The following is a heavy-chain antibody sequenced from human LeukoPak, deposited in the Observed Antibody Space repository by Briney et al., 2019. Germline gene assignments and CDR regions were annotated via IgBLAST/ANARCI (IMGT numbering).Heavy chain of an antibody. CDR3: ARQPARNWFDP. V-gene: IGHV4-39*01. CDR1: GDSISSGSYY. J-gene: IGHJ5*02. CDR2: IYYSGST. Sequence: SETLSLTCTVSGDSISSGSYYWGWIRRPPGKGLEWIGSIYYSGSTYYNPSLKSRVTISVDVSDNQIFLKLNSVTAADTAVYYCARQPARNWFDPWGQGTLVTVSS.